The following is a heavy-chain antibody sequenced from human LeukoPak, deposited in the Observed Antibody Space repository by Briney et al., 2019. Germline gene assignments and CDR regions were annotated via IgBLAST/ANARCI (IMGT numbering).Heavy chain of an antibody. CDR2: MNPNSGNT. V-gene: IGHV1-8*01. Sequence: ASVKVSCKASGYDFSRYDINWVRQATGQGLEWMGWMNPNSGNTGYAQKFQGRVTMTRNTSISTAYMELSSLRSEDTAVYYCARGLHYYDSSGGYWGQGTLVTVSS. J-gene: IGHJ4*02. CDR3: ARGLHYYDSSGGY. CDR1: GYDFSRYD. D-gene: IGHD3-22*01.